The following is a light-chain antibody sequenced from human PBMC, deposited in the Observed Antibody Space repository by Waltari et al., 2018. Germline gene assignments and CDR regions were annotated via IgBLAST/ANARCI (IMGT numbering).Light chain of an antibody. CDR3: QQRNSYPLT. CDR1: QGISSY. J-gene: IGKJ4*01. CDR2: KAS. Sequence: DIQLTQSPSSLSASVGDRVTITCRASQGISSYLAWYPQKPGKAPKLLIYKASSLQSGVPSRFSGSGSGTEFTLTISSLQPEDFAVYYCQQRNSYPLTFGGGTKVEIK. V-gene: IGKV1-9*01.